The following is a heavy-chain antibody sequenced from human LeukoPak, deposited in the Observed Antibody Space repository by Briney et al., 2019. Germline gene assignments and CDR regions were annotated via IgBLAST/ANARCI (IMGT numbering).Heavy chain of an antibody. CDR3: ARGPTYYDFWSGYLDY. V-gene: IGHV1-8*01. D-gene: IGHD3-3*01. J-gene: IGHJ4*02. Sequence: NPNSGGTNYAQKFQGRVTMTRNTSISTAYMELSSLRSEDTAVYYCARGPTYYDFWSGYLDYWGQGTLVTVSS. CDR2: NPNSGGT.